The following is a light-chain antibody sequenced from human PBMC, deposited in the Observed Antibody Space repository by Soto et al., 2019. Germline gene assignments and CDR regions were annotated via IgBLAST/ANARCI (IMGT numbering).Light chain of an antibody. CDR2: EVT. V-gene: IGLV2-14*01. CDR1: SSDVGGYNY. CDR3: SSYTTSSAFWV. J-gene: IGLJ3*02. Sequence: QSALTQPASVSGSPGQSITISCTETSSDVGGYNYVSWYQQHPGKAPKLMVYEVTNRPSGVSNRFSGSRSGNTASLTISGLQAEDEADYYCSSYTTSSAFWVFGGGTKLTVL.